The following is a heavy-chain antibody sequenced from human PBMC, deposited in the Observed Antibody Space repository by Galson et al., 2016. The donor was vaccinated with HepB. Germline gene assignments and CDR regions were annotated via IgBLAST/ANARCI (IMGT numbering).Heavy chain of an antibody. CDR1: GFSFDSYD. CDR3: AKTGGIAARPGNWYFDL. J-gene: IGHJ2*01. V-gene: IGHV3-9*01. D-gene: IGHD6-6*01. Sequence: SLRFSCAASGFSFDSYDMHWVRQAPGKGLEWVSGISCNSGTTNYAHSLQGRVTISRDNAKNSLYLQMNSLRAEDAALYYCAKTGGIAARPGNWYFDLWGRGTTVTVSS. CDR2: ISCNSGTT.